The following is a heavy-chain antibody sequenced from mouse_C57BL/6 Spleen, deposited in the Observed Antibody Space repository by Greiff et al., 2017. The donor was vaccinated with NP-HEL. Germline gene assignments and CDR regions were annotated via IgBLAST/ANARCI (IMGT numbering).Heavy chain of an antibody. D-gene: IGHD1-1*01. CDR2: IYPGGGYT. Sequence: QVQLKESGAELVRPGTSVKMSCKASGYTFTNYWIGWAKQRPGHGLEWIGDIYPGGGYTNYNEKFKGKATLTADKSSSTAYMQFSSLTSEDSAIYYCARRRLRGYFDVWGTGTTVTVSS. CDR1: GYTFTNYW. J-gene: IGHJ1*03. V-gene: IGHV1-63*01. CDR3: ARRRLRGYFDV.